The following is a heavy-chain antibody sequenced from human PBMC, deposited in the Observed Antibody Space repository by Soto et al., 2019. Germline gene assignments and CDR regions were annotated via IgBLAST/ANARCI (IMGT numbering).Heavy chain of an antibody. CDR2: ISYDGSNK. J-gene: IGHJ4*02. D-gene: IGHD6-19*01. Sequence: GGSLRLSCAASGFTFSSYGMHWVRQAPGKGLEWVAVISYDGSNKYYADSVKGRFTISRDNSKNTLYLQMNSLRAEDTAVYYCAKELSERAVAPYFDYWGQGTLVTVSS. CDR1: GFTFSSYG. V-gene: IGHV3-30*18. CDR3: AKELSERAVAPYFDY.